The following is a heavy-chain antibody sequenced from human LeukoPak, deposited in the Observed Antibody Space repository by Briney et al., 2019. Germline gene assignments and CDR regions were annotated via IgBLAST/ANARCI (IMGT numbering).Heavy chain of an antibody. D-gene: IGHD6-13*01. Sequence: PGGSLRLSCAASGFTVSSNYMSWVRQAPGKGLEWVSVIYSGGSTYYADSVKGRFTISRDNSKNTLYLQMNSLRAEDTAVYYCASVYSSSHDAFDIWGQGTMVTVSS. CDR3: ASVYSSSHDAFDI. V-gene: IGHV3-53*01. CDR2: IYSGGST. CDR1: GFTVSSNY. J-gene: IGHJ3*02.